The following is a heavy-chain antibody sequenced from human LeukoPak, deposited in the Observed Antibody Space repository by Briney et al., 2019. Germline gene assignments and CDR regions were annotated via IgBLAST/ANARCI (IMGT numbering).Heavy chain of an antibody. CDR2: IYDSGET. CDR3: ARHDTAAAGTS. CDR1: GGSIGSGDYY. J-gene: IGHJ4*02. Sequence: KPSQTLSLTCTVSGGSIGSGDYYWNWIRQPPGKGLEWIGYIYDSGETYYNPSLKSRVTISVDTSKNQFSLKLSSVTAADTAVYYCARHDTAAAGTSWGQGTLVTVSS. V-gene: IGHV4-30-4*08. D-gene: IGHD6-13*01.